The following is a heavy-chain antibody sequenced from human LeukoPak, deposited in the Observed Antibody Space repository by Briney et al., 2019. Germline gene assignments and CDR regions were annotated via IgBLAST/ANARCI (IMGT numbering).Heavy chain of an antibody. Sequence: SETLSLTCAVYGGSFSGYYRSWIRQPPGKGLEWIGEINHSGSTNYNPSLKSRVTISVDTSKNQFSLKLSSVTAADTAVYYCAGDIVVVPAAMEGGIWFDPWGQGTLVTVSS. CDR2: INHSGST. CDR1: GGSFSGYY. D-gene: IGHD2-2*01. CDR3: AGDIVVVPAAMEGGIWFDP. J-gene: IGHJ5*02. V-gene: IGHV4-34*01.